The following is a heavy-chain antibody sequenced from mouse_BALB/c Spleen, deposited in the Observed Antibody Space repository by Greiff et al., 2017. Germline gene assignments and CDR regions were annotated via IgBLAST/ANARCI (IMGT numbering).Heavy chain of an antibody. Sequence: DVKLVESGGGLVQPGGSLKLSCAASGFTFSSYGMSWVRQTPDKRLELVATINSNGGSTYYPDRVKGRFTISRDNTKNTLYLQMSSLKSEDTAMYDCASEETGTRFAYWGQGTLVTVSA. V-gene: IGHV5-6-3*01. CDR2: INSNGGST. CDR1: GFTFSSYG. CDR3: ASEETGTRFAY. J-gene: IGHJ3*01. D-gene: IGHD4-1*01.